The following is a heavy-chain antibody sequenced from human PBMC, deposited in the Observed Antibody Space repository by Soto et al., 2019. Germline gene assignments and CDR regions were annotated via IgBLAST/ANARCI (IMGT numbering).Heavy chain of an antibody. J-gene: IGHJ4*01. CDR3: ASPHPDYYGSGTPVQPFDY. V-gene: IGHV3-23*01. D-gene: IGHD3-10*01. CDR2: ISGSGGST. CDR1: GFTFRSYA. Sequence: PGGSLRLSCAASGFTFRSYAMSWVRQAPGKGLEWVSAISGSGGSTYYADSVKGRCTISRDNSKNTLYLQMNSLRAEDTAVYYCASPHPDYYGSGTPVQPFDYWGQGTLVTVSS.